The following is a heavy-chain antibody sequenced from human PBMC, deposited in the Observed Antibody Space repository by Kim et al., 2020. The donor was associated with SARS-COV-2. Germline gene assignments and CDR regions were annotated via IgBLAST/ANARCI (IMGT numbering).Heavy chain of an antibody. Sequence: GESLKISCKGSGYSFTSYWISWVRQMPGKGLEWMGRIDPSDSYTNYSPSFQGHVTISADKSISTAYLQWSSLKASDTAMYYCARHTFGSEGWWFGEYYYYGMDVWGQGTTVTVSS. CDR1: GYSFTSYW. CDR3: ARHTFGSEGWWFGEYYYYGMDV. J-gene: IGHJ6*02. D-gene: IGHD3-10*01. CDR2: IDPSDSYT. V-gene: IGHV5-10-1*01.